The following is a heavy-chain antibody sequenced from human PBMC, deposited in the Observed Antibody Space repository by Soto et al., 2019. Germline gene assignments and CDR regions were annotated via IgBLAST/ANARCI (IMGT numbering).Heavy chain of an antibody. Sequence: QLVESGGGLVQPGGSLRLSCAASGFSVSNNYMKWVRQAPGKGLEWVSLIYSGGSTYYADSVKGRFTISRDNSKNTLFRQMKSLRVEDTAVYYCARDRGYRWGQGTMVTVSS. CDR1: GFSVSNNY. D-gene: IGHD5-12*01. CDR2: IYSGGST. V-gene: IGHV3-66*01. CDR3: ARDRGYR. J-gene: IGHJ3*01.